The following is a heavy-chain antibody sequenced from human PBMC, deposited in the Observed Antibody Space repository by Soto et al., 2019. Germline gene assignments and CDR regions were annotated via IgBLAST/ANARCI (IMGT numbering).Heavy chain of an antibody. V-gene: IGHV1-69*02. J-gene: IGHJ5*02. CDR2: IIPILGIA. CDR3: AGRGHGYRCGWYSPHRWFDP. Sequence: QVQLVQSGAEVKKPGSSVKVSCKASGGTFSRYTISWLRLAPGQGLEWMGRIIPILGIANYAQKFQGRVRCTADKSTSQAYKELRSLESQDTAVYYCAGRGHGYRCGWYSPHRWFDPWGQGPLVTVS. CDR1: GGTFSRYT. D-gene: IGHD6-19*01.